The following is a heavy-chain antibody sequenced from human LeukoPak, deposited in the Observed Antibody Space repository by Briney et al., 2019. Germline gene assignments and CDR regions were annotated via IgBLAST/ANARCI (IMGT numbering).Heavy chain of an antibody. J-gene: IGHJ4*02. V-gene: IGHV3-7*01. CDR2: IKQDGSEK. Sequence: GGSLRLSCAASGFTFSSYWMSWVRQAPGKGLEWVAHIKQDGSEKYYVDSVKGRFTISRDNAKNSLYLQMNSLRAEDTAVYYYAALGYCSGGSCYASFDYWGQGTLVTVSS. CDR3: AALGYCSGGSCYASFDY. CDR1: GFTFSSYW. D-gene: IGHD2-15*01.